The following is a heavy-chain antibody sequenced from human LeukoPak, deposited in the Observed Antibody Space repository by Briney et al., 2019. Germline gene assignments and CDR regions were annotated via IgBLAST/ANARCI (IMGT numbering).Heavy chain of an antibody. CDR1: GGSFSGYY. J-gene: IGHJ3*02. CDR2: INHSGST. V-gene: IGHV4-34*01. CDR3: ARDWQQLAFDI. Sequence: PSETLSLTCAVYGGSFSGYYWSWIRQPPGKGLEWIGEINHSGSTNYNPSLKSRVTISVDTSKNQFSLKLSSVTAADTAVYYCARDWQQLAFDIWGQGTMVTVSS. D-gene: IGHD6-13*01.